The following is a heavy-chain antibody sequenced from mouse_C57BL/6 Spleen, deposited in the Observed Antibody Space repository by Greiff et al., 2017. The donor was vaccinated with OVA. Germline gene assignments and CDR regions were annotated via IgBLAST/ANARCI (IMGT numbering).Heavy chain of an antibody. J-gene: IGHJ1*03. CDR2: ISSGSSTI. D-gene: IGHD1-1*01. CDR3: ARNYYYGGYFDV. CDR1: GFTFSDYG. Sequence: EVMLVESGGGLVKPGGSLKLSCAASGFTFSDYGMHWVRQAPEKGLEWVAYISSGSSTIYYADTVKGRFTISRDNAKNTLFLQMTSLRSEDTAMYYCARNYYYGGYFDVWGTGTTVTVSS. V-gene: IGHV5-17*01.